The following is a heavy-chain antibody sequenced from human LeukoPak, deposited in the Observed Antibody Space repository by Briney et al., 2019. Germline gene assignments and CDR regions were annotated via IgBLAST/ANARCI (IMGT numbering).Heavy chain of an antibody. CDR1: GFTFSAYA. CDR2: ISGSGST. Sequence: TGGSLRLSCTGSGFTFSAYALSWVRQTPGKGLEWVSAISGSGSTYYPDSVKGRFTISRDNSKNTLYLQMNSLRAEDTAIYYCAKNTGYHLYWGQGTLVTVSS. D-gene: IGHD3-9*01. J-gene: IGHJ4*02. CDR3: AKNTGYHLY. V-gene: IGHV3-23*01.